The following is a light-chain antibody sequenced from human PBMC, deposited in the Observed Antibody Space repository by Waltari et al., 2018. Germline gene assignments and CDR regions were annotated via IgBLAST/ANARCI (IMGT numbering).Light chain of an antibody. CDR3: AVWDDSLSGFWV. CDR1: SSNVGSNH. V-gene: IGLV1-47*01. Sequence: QSVVTQPPSASGTPGQRVTISCAGSSSNVGSNHVHWYQQFPGTAPKLLIYRNDKGPPAVPDRVSGAKSGTSASLAISGLRSEDAADYYCAVWDDSLSGFWVFGGGTKLSVL. J-gene: IGLJ3*02. CDR2: RND.